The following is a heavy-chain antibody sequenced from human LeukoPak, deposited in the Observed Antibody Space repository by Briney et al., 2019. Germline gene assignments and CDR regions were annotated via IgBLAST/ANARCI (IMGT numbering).Heavy chain of an antibody. CDR3: AKWGNNWNVWLDP. D-gene: IGHD1-1*01. J-gene: IGHJ5*02. CDR1: GFTFSSYE. V-gene: IGHV3-23*01. CDR2: ISGSGGST. Sequence: PGGSLRLSCAASGFTFSSYEMNWVRQAPGKGLEWVSAISGSGGSTYYADSVKGRFTISRDNSKNTLYLQMNSLRAEDTAVYYCAKWGNNWNVWLDPWGQGTLVTVSS.